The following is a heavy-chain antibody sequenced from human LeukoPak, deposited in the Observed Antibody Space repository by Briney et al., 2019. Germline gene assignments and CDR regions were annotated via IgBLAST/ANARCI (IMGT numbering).Heavy chain of an antibody. Sequence: ASVKVSCKASGYTFTSYGISWVRQAPGQGLEWMGWISAYNGNTNYAQKLQGRVTMTTDTSTSTAYMELSSLRSEDTAVYYCARAIAVAGTTSFDIWGQGTMVTVSS. CDR1: GYTFTSYG. CDR3: ARAIAVAGTTSFDI. V-gene: IGHV1-18*01. D-gene: IGHD6-19*01. CDR2: ISAYNGNT. J-gene: IGHJ3*02.